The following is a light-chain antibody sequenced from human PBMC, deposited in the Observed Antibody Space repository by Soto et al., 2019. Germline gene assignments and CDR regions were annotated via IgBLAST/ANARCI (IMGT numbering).Light chain of an antibody. J-gene: IGKJ5*01. CDR1: QTIGSTS. CDR3: QQYGSSPFT. V-gene: IGKV3-20*01. CDR2: GAS. Sequence: EIVLTQSPGTLSLSLGERATLSFRTSQTIGSTSLAWYQQKPGQAPRLLIYGASTRATGIPDRFSGSESGTDFTLTISRLEPEDFVVYYCQQYGSSPFTFGQGTRLEI.